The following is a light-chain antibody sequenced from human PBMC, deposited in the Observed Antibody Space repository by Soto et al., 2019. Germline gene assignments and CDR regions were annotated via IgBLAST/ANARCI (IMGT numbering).Light chain of an antibody. Sequence: QSVLTQPPSLFGAPGQRVTISCTGSSSNIGAPYDVHWYQQFPGTAPKLLIYGNRDRPSGVPDRFSGSKSGTSASLAITGLQSMDEADHYHQSYDSIMSASVFRNGTKVTVL. CDR1: SSNIGAPYD. CDR3: QSYDSIMSASV. V-gene: IGLV1-40*01. J-gene: IGLJ1*01. CDR2: GNR.